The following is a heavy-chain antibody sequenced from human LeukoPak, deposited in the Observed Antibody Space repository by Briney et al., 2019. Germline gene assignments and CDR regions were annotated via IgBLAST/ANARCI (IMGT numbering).Heavy chain of an antibody. Sequence: GASVKVSCNASGYTFTGYYMYWVRQAPGQGLEWMGWINPNSGGTNYAQKFQGRVTMTRDTSISTAYMELSRLRSDDTAVYYCARGLMITFGLNWFDPWGQGTLVTVSS. CDR3: ARGLMITFGLNWFDP. J-gene: IGHJ5*02. CDR1: GYTFTGYY. CDR2: INPNSGGT. D-gene: IGHD3-16*01. V-gene: IGHV1-2*02.